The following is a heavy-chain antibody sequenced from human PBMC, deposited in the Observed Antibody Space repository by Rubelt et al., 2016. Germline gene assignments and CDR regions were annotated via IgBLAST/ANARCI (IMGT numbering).Heavy chain of an antibody. CDR1: GFTFSSYW. J-gene: IGHJ6*02. CDR2: ISGSGGST. D-gene: IGHD6-19*01. CDR3: ASQSSVAPDYYGMDV. V-gene: IGHV3-23*01. Sequence: GGGLVQPGGSLRLSCAASGFTFSSYWMHWVRRAPGKGLVWVSAISGSGGSTYYADSVKGRFTISRDNSKNTLYLQMNSLRAEDTAVYYCASQSSVAPDYYGMDVWGQGTTVTVSS.